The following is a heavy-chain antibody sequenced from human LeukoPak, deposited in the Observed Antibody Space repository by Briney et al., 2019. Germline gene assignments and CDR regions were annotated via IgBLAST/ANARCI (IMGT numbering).Heavy chain of an antibody. Sequence: GRSLRLSCAASGLTFSTYVMHWVRQVPGKELEWVALIRYDQSNEYYADSVKGRFTVSRDNSRSMMYLQMNSVRAEDTAVYYWARSPEPFDYGPYNWFDPWGQGTRVTVSS. CDR2: IRYDQSNE. D-gene: IGHD4-17*01. J-gene: IGHJ5*02. CDR3: ARSPEPFDYGPYNWFDP. V-gene: IGHV3-33*01. CDR1: GLTFSTYV.